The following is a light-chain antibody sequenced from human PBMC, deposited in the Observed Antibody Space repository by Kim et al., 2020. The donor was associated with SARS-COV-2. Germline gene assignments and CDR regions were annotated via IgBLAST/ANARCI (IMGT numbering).Light chain of an antibody. CDR2: AAS. CDR1: QSISSY. Sequence: DIQMTQSPSSLSASVGDRVTITCRASQSISSYLNWYQQKPGEAPSLLIYAASNLQSGVPSRFSGSGSETDFTLTITTLQPEDFATYSCQQTDTIPYTRGQGTKLEIK. V-gene: IGKV1-39*01. J-gene: IGKJ2*01. CDR3: QQTDTIPYT.